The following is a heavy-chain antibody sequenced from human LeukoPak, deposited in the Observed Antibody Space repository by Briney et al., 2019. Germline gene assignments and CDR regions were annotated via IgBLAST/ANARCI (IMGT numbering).Heavy chain of an antibody. CDR2: VYPGDSDT. Sequence: GEXLXISCXGSGYSFSXXXXXXVRQMPXXXXXXMGIVYPGDSDTRXXPSFQGXVTISADKSISTAYLQWSSLKASDTAMYYCARHSVSGSPAFYWGQGTLVTVSS. V-gene: IGHV5-51*01. D-gene: IGHD3-10*01. J-gene: IGHJ4*02. CDR1: GYSFSXXX. CDR3: ARHSVSGSPAFY.